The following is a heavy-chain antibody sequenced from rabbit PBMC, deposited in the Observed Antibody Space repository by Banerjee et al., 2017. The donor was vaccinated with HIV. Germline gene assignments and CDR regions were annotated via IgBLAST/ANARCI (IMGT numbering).Heavy chain of an antibody. V-gene: IGHV1S45*01. CDR3: ARRAYSSGISYPNAFDP. CDR2: IYAGSSGST. Sequence: QEQLEESGGDLVKPEGSLTLNCTASGFSFSSGYDIYWVRQAPGKGPEWIACIYAGSSGSTYYASWAKGRFTISKTSSTTVTLQMTSLTVADTATYFCARRAYSSGISYPNAFDPWGQGTLVTVS. J-gene: IGHJ2*01. CDR1: GFSFSSGYD. D-gene: IGHD1-1*01.